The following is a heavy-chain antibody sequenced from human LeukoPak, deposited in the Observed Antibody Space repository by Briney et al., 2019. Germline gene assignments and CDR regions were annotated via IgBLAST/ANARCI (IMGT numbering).Heavy chain of an antibody. J-gene: IGHJ4*02. V-gene: IGHV1-2*02. CDR1: GYTFTGYY. CDR2: INPNSGGT. CDR3: ARGRSMVRGVIITTKQYYFDY. D-gene: IGHD3-10*01. Sequence: GASVKVSCKASGYTFTGYYMHWVRQAPGQGLEWMGWINPNSGGTYYAQKFQGRVSMTRDTSISTAYMELSSLRSEDTAVYYCARGRSMVRGVIITTKQYYFDYWGQGTLVTVSS.